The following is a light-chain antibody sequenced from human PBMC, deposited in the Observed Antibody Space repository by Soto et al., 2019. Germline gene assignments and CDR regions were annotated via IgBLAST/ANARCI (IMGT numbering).Light chain of an antibody. V-gene: IGLV2-14*01. CDR1: SSDVGGYNY. Sequence: QSALTQPASVSGSPGQAITISCTGTSSDVGGYNYVSWYQQHPGKAPKLMIYDVSNRLSGVSNRFSGSKSGNTASLTISGLQAEDEADYYCSSYTSSLLGVFGPWTKLTVL. J-gene: IGLJ1*01. CDR3: SSYTSSLLGV. CDR2: DVS.